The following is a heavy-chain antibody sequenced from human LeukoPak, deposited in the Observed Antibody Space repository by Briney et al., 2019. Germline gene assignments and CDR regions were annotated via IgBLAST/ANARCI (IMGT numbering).Heavy chain of an antibody. Sequence: QTGGSLRLSCAASGFTFSTYAMSWVRQAPGKGLEWVSAISGCGGSTYYADSVKGRFTISRDNSKNTLYLQMNSLRAEDTSIYFCAKALEQETVIALDSWGQGTLVTVSS. J-gene: IGHJ4*02. V-gene: IGHV3-23*01. CDR3: AKALEQETVIALDS. D-gene: IGHD6-13*01. CDR1: GFTFSTYA. CDR2: ISGCGGST.